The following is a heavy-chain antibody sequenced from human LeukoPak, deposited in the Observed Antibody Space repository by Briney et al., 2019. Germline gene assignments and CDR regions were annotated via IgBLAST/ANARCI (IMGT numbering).Heavy chain of an antibody. D-gene: IGHD2-8*02. CDR2: VNPKSGDT. Sequence: ASERVSRKPSGYPFTNFYIHWVRQAPGQGLEWVGWVNPKSGDTKNAQKFQDRISMTRDTSISTAYMEVNRLTPDDSAVYYCARDGVLVGSTVLNYWGQGTLVTVAS. V-gene: IGHV1-2*02. J-gene: IGHJ4*01. CDR1: GYPFTNFY. CDR3: ARDGVLVGSTVLNY.